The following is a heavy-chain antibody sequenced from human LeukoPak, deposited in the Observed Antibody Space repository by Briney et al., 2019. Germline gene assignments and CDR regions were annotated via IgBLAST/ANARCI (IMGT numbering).Heavy chain of an antibody. CDR3: VREGNELLSKNFDY. V-gene: IGHV1-2*02. CDR1: GFTFTGYY. D-gene: IGHD2-21*02. Sequence: GASVKVSCKASGFTFTGYYIHWVRQAPGQGLEWMGYINPHSGGTNSPQKFQGRVTVTTDTSISAAYMELSSLISDDTAMYYCVREGNELLSKNFDYWGQGTLVTVSS. J-gene: IGHJ4*02. CDR2: INPHSGGT.